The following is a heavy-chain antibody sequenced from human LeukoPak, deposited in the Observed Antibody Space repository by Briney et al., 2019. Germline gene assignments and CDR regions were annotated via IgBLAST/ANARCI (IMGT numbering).Heavy chain of an antibody. CDR2: ISYDGSNK. V-gene: IGHV3-30-3*01. J-gene: IGHJ4*02. D-gene: IGHD2-8*01. Sequence: GGSLRLSCAASGFTFSSYAMRWVRQAPGKGLEWVAVISYDGSNKYYADSVKGRFTISRDNSKNTLYLQMNSLRAEDTAVYYCARDHCTNGVCRDYWGQGTLVTVSS. CDR1: GFTFSSYA. CDR3: ARDHCTNGVCRDY.